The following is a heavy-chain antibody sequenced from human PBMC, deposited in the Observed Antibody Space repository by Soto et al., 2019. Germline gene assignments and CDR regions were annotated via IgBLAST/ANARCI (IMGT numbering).Heavy chain of an antibody. CDR2: ISWNSGSI. D-gene: IGHD3-22*01. V-gene: IGHV3-9*01. J-gene: IGHJ4*02. CDR3: AKDIWPYYDSSGYYFNYFDY. Sequence: EVQLVESGGGLVQPGRSLRLSCAASGFTFDDYAMHWVRQAPGKGLEWVSGISWNSGSIGYADSVKGRFTISRDNANNSLYLQMNSLRAEDTALYYCAKDIWPYYDSSGYYFNYFDYWGQGTLVTVSS. CDR1: GFTFDDYA.